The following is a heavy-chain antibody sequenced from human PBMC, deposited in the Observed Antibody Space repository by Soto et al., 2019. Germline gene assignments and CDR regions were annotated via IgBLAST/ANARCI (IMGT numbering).Heavy chain of an antibody. J-gene: IGHJ6*02. CDR1: GGSFDEYF. V-gene: IGHV4-34*02. D-gene: IGHD6-13*01. Sequence: QVALQQWGAGLLKPSQTLSLTCGVSGGSFDEYFWTWIRLTPGQGLEWIGEVHHSGTSYYNPSLKSRLAVSVDTSKSQVSLTLTWVTAADTGVYYCARRKDSSRYFYGMDVWGQGTTVVVS. CDR2: VHHSGTS. CDR3: ARRKDSSRYFYGMDV.